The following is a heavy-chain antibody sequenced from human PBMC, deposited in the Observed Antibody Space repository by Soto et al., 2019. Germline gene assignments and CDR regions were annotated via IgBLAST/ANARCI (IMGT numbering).Heavy chain of an antibody. Sequence: QVQLVQSGAEVKKPGSSVKVSCKASGGTFSSYAISWVRQAPGQGLEWMGGIIPIFGTANYAQKFQGSVTITADESTSTDYMELSSLRSEDTAVYYCGYLPDYYYGMDVWGQGTTVTVSS. D-gene: IGHD2-15*01. CDR1: GGTFSSYA. CDR2: IIPIFGTA. CDR3: GYLPDYYYGMDV. V-gene: IGHV1-69*12. J-gene: IGHJ6*02.